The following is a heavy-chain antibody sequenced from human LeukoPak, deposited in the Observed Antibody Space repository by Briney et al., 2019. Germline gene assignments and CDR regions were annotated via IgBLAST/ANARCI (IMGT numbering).Heavy chain of an antibody. CDR1: GYTFTSYA. Sequence: ASVKVSCKASGYTFTSYAMHWVRQAPGQRLEWMGWINAGNGNTKYSQKFQGRVTITRDTSASTAYMELSSLRSEDTAVYYCAGEARDFDWLLFDLWGRGTLVTVSS. CDR3: AGEARDFDWLLFDL. V-gene: IGHV1-3*01. CDR2: INAGNGNT. J-gene: IGHJ2*01. D-gene: IGHD3-9*01.